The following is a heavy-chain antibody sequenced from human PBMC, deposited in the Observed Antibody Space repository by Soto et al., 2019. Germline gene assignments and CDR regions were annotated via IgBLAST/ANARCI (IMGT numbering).Heavy chain of an antibody. Sequence: ASVKVSCKASGYTFTSYGISWVRQAPGQGLEWMGWISAYNGNTNYAQKLQGRVTMTTDTSTSTAYMELRSLRSDDTAVYYCARDLGRHYYDSSGYYSWGQGTMVTVSS. J-gene: IGHJ3*01. CDR1: GYTFTSYG. CDR3: ARDLGRHYYDSSGYYS. CDR2: ISAYNGNT. V-gene: IGHV1-18*01. D-gene: IGHD3-22*01.